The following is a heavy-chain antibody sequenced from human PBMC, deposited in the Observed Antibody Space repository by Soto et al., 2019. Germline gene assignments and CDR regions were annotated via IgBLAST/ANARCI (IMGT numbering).Heavy chain of an antibody. J-gene: IGHJ5*02. CDR1: GFTFSSHA. CDR3: AMGDEWFSLWHFDH. D-gene: IGHD3-3*01. Sequence: QVQLVESGGGVVQPGGSLRLSCAASGFTFSSHAMHWVRQATGRGLEWVAGLLFDGTTDFYADSLKGRVNVSRDNSKNTLYLQMSGLGPEDTAVYFCAMGDEWFSLWHFDHWGLGTLVTVAS. CDR2: LLFDGTTD. V-gene: IGHV3-30-3*01.